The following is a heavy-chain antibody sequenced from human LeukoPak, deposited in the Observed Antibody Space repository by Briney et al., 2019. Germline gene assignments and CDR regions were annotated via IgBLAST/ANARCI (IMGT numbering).Heavy chain of an antibody. CDR2: ISYDGSNK. J-gene: IGHJ4*02. Sequence: GGSLRLSCAASGFTFSSYAMHWVRQAPGKGLEWVAVISYDGSNKYYADSVKGRFTISRDNSKNTLYLQMNSLRAEDTAVYYCARDFAAADPYYFDYWGQGTLVTVSS. D-gene: IGHD6-13*01. CDR3: ARDFAAADPYYFDY. V-gene: IGHV3-30-3*01. CDR1: GFTFSSYA.